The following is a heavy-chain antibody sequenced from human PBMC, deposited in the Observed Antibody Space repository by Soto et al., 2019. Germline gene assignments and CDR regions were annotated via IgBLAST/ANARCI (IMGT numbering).Heavy chain of an antibody. CDR3: AREDYGDYPIDY. V-gene: IGHV1-46*01. J-gene: IGHJ4*02. CDR1: GYTFTSYY. D-gene: IGHD4-17*01. CDR2: INPSGGST. Sequence: ASVKVSCKASGYTFTSYYMHWVRQAPGQGLEWMGIINPSGGSTSYAQKFQGRVTMTRDTSTGTVYMELSSLRSEDTAVYYCAREDYGDYPIDYWGQGTLVTVSS.